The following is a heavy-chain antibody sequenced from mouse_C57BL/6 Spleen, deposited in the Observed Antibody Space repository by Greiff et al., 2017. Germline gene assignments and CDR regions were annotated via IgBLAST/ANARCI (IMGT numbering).Heavy chain of an antibody. J-gene: IGHJ2*01. D-gene: IGHD4-1*01. CDR1: GYAFTNYL. CDR3: ARGAGTDGGYFGY. CDR2: INPGSGGT. V-gene: IGHV1-54*01. Sequence: QVQLQQSGAELVRPGTSVKVSCKASGYAFTNYLIEWVKQRPGQGLEWIGVINPGSGGTNYNEKFKGKATLTADKSSSTAYMQLSSLTSEDSAVYFCARGAGTDGGYFGYWGQGTTLTVSS.